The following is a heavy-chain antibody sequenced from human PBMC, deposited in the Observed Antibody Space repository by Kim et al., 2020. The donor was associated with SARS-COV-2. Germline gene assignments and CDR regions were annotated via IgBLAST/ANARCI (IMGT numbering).Heavy chain of an antibody. J-gene: IGHJ3*01. V-gene: IGHV3-73*01. CDR2: IRSKANNYAT. Sequence: GGSLRLSCAASGFDFSDSAMHWVRQASGKGLEWVGRIRSKANNYATTYAVSVKGRFTISRDDSKTMAYLQMNSLKTEDTAVYYCTRVPGTPLAFWNAFDSGAKGQWSPSLQ. CDR1: GFDFSDSA. D-gene: IGHD1-1*01. CDR3: TRVPGTPLAFWNAFDS.